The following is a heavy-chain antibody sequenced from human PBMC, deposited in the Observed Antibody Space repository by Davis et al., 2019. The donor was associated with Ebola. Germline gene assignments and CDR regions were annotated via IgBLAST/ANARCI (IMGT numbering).Heavy chain of an antibody. CDR2: SRNKANSYTT. CDR3: ARDLTGTYYNY. Sequence: PGGSLRLSCAASGFTFSDHYMDWVRQAPGKGLEWVGRSRNKANSYTTEYAASVQGRFTISRDDSKNSLFLQMNSLKTEDTAMYYCARDLTGTYYNYWGQGTLVTVSS. CDR1: GFTFSDHY. V-gene: IGHV3-72*01. D-gene: IGHD7-27*01. J-gene: IGHJ4*02.